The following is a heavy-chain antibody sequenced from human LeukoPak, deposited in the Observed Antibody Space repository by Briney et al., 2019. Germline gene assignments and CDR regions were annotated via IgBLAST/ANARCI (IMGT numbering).Heavy chain of an antibody. V-gene: IGHV3-23*01. CDR2: ISGSGGST. J-gene: IGHJ4*02. CDR3: ATGGAYCSSSTSCYISPFDY. D-gene: IGHD2-2*02. Sequence: PGGSLRLSCAASGFTFSSYAMSWVRQAPGKGLEWVSAISGSGGSTYYADSVKGRFTISRDNSKNTLYLQMNSLRAEDTAVYYCATGGAYCSSSTSCYISPFDYWGQGTLVTVSS. CDR1: GFTFSSYA.